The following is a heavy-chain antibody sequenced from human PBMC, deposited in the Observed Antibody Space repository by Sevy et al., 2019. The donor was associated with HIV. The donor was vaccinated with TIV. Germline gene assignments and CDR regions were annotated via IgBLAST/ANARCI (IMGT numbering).Heavy chain of an antibody. Sequence: GGSLRLSCAASGFTFSNYNMNWVRQAPGKGLEWASYIISSSNTIYYADSVKGRFTISRDNDKNSLYLEMNSLRAEDTAVYYWAREGGYSDQGMDVWGLGTTVTVSS. V-gene: IGHV3-48*01. CDR3: AREGGYSDQGMDV. D-gene: IGHD5-12*01. CDR1: GFTFSNYN. CDR2: IISSSNTI. J-gene: IGHJ6*02.